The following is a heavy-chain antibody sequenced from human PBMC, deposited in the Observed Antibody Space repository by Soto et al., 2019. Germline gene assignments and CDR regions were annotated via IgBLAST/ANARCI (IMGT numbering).Heavy chain of an antibody. V-gene: IGHV2-26*01. D-gene: IGHD4-17*01. CDR1: GFSLSNGRMG. CDR2: IFSNDEK. Sequence: QVTLKESGPVRVKPTETLTLTCTVSGFSLSNGRMGVSWIREPPGKALEWLAHIFSNDEKGYSTSPKSRLTISKVSSKSQVVLTMTSMDPVDTATYSCARAHLGYGGDGAFDIWGQGTLVTVAS. CDR3: ARAHLGYGGDGAFDI. J-gene: IGHJ3*02.